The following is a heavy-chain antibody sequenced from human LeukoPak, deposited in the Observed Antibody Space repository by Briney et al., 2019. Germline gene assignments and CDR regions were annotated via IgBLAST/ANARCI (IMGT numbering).Heavy chain of an antibody. D-gene: IGHD6-13*01. CDR3: AKDFRGSWYGIDY. CDR1: GFTFSSYW. Sequence: GGSLRLSCAAPGFTFSSYWMSWVRQAPGKGLEWVANIKQDGSEKCYVDSVRGRFTISRDNRKNSLYLQMNSLRTEDTALYYCAKDFRGSWYGIDYWGQGTLVTVSS. CDR2: IKQDGSEK. J-gene: IGHJ4*02. V-gene: IGHV3-7*03.